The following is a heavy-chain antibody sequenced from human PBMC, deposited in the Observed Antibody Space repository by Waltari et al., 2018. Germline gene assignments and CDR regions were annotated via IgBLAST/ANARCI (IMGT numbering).Heavy chain of an antibody. CDR1: GGSISSHY. Sequence: QLQLQESGPGLVKPSETLSLTCTVSGGSISSHYWSWIRQPPGKGLEWIGYIYYSGSTNHNPSPKSRVTISVETSKNQFSLKLSSVTAADTAVYYCAREWELLFDYWGQGTLVTFSS. V-gene: IGHV4-59*11. CDR3: AREWELLFDY. CDR2: IYYSGST. D-gene: IGHD1-26*01. J-gene: IGHJ4*02.